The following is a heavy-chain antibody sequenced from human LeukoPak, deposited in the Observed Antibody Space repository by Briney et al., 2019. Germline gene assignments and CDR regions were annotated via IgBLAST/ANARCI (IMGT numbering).Heavy chain of an antibody. J-gene: IGHJ4*02. CDR3: ARDGEYGTGSYYRGCFDY. V-gene: IGHV1-2*02. CDR2: IHPRSGET. Sequence: GASVKVSCKASGYSFTAFYIHWVRQAPGQGLEWMGWIHPRSGETNYAHKFRGRVTMTRDTSISTTYMDLGSLGSDDTAVYYCARDGEYGTGSYYRGCFDYWGQGTLVTVSS. CDR1: GYSFTAFY. D-gene: IGHD3-10*01.